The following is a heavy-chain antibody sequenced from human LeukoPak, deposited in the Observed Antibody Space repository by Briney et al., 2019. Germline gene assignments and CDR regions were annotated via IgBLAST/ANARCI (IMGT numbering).Heavy chain of an antibody. CDR1: GFTFSSYW. J-gene: IGHJ4*02. CDR3: ARWRILTGYSPAY. CDR2: INSDASST. Sequence: GGSLRLSCAASGFTFSSYWMHWVRQAPGKGLVWVSRINSDASSTSYADSAKGRFTISRDNAKNTLYLQMNSLRAEDTAVYYCARWRILTGYSPAYWGQGTLVTVSS. V-gene: IGHV3-74*01. D-gene: IGHD3-9*01.